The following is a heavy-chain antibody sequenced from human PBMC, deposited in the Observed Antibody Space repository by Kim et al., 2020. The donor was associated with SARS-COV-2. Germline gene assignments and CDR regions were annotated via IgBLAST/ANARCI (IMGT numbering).Heavy chain of an antibody. V-gene: IGHV3-66*01. J-gene: IGHJ6*02. D-gene: IGHD4-17*01. Sequence: VKGRFTISRDNSKITLYLQRNSRRAEDTAVYYCARDFYGDYESYYYGMDVWGQGTTVTVSS. CDR3: ARDFYGDYESYYYGMDV.